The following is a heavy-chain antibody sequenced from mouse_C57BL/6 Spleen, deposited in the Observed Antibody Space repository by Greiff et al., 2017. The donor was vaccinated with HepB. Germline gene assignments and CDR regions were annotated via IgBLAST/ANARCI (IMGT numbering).Heavy chain of an antibody. CDR3: ATIYDGYYVGY. V-gene: IGHV1-82*01. D-gene: IGHD2-3*01. J-gene: IGHJ2*01. Sequence: VQLQQSGPELVKPGASVKISCKASGYAFSSSWMNWVKQRPGKGLEWIGRIYPGDGDTNYNGKFKGKATLTADKSSSTAYMQLSSLTSEESAVYFCATIYDGYYVGYWGQGTTLTVSS. CDR2: IYPGDGDT. CDR1: GYAFSSSW.